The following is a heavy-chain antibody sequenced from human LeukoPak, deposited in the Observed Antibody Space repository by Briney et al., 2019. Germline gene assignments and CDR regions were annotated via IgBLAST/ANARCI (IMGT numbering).Heavy chain of an antibody. CDR2: INHSGST. CDR1: GGSFSGYY. CDR3: ARGSRKYSGYLPYFDY. J-gene: IGHJ4*02. D-gene: IGHD5-12*01. V-gene: IGHV4-34*01. Sequence: PSETLSLTCAVYGGSFSGYYWSWIRQPPGKGLEWIGEINHSGSTNYNPSLKSRVTISVDTSKNQFSLKLSSVTAADTAVYYCARGSRKYSGYLPYFDYWRQGTLVTVSS.